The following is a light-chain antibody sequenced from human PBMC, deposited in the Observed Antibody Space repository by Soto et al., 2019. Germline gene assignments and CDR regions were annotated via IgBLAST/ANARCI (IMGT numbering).Light chain of an antibody. CDR2: EGS. J-gene: IGLJ1*01. V-gene: IGLV2-23*01. Sequence: QSVLTQPASVSGSPGQSITISCTGTSSDVGSYNLVSWYQQHPGKAPKLMIYEGSKRPSGVSNRFSGSKSCNTASLTISGLLAEDEADYYCCSYAGSSTSYVFGTGTKVTVL. CDR1: SSDVGSYNL. CDR3: CSYAGSSTSYV.